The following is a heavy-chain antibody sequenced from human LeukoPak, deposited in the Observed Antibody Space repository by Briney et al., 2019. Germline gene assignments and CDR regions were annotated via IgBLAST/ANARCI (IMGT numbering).Heavy chain of an antibody. Sequence: EASVKVSCKASGYTFTGYYMHWVRQAPGQGLEWMGWINSNNGGTNYAQKFQGRVTMTEDTSTDTAYMELSSLRSEDTAVYYCATSPRITMVRGGSYFDYWGQGTLVTVSS. CDR2: INSNNGGT. D-gene: IGHD3-10*01. V-gene: IGHV1-2*02. CDR3: ATSPRITMVRGGSYFDY. J-gene: IGHJ4*02. CDR1: GYTFTGYY.